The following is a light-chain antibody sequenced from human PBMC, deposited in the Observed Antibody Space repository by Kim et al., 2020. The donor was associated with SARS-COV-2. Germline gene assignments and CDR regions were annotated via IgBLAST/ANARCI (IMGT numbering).Light chain of an antibody. CDR2: EGN. CDR3: QSYDSSKQV. Sequence: GKPVTIAGNGSECSIGSQYVHWYPQRPGRAPTTVIYEGNQRPAEVPDRFCGSIDSSSNSSSLTISGLRTEDEADYYCQSYDSSKQVFGGGTQLTV. J-gene: IGLJ2*01. V-gene: IGLV6-57*02. CDR1: ECSIGSQY.